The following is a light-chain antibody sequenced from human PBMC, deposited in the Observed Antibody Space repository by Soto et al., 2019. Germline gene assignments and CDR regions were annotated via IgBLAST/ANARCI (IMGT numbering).Light chain of an antibody. CDR2: AAS. J-gene: IGKJ2*02. CDR3: QQQCT. V-gene: IGKV3-20*01. Sequence: EIVLTQSPGTLSLSPGERATLSCRASRSLSSSYVVWYQQKPGQAPWPLIYAASRRATGIPDRFSGSGSATEYTLTISRLEAEDFAVYYCQQQCTFGQGTKLEIK. CDR1: RSLSSSY.